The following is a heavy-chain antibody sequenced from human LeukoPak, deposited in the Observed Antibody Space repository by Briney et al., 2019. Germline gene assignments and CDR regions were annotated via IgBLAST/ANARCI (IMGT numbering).Heavy chain of an antibody. D-gene: IGHD2-21*02. V-gene: IGHV3-30*01. J-gene: IGHJ4*02. Sequence: NKYYADPVKGRFTISRDNSKNTLYLQMNSLRAEDTAVYYCARGSVVTAIEYFDYWGQGTLVTVSS. CDR2: NK. CDR3: ARGSVVTAIEYFDY.